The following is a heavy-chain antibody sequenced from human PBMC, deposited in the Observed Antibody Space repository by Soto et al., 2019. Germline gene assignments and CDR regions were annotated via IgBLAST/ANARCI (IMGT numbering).Heavy chain of an antibody. D-gene: IGHD5-18*01. CDR2: IIPIFGTA. Sequence: QVQLVQSGAEVKKPGSSVKVSCKASGGTFSSYAISWVRQAPGQGLEWMGGIIPIFGTANYAQKFQGRVTITADESTSTAYMELSSLRAEDTAVYYCARKGVVDTAMVNIHYYYYGMDVCGQGTTVAFSS. CDR1: GGTFSSYA. V-gene: IGHV1-69*01. J-gene: IGHJ6*02. CDR3: ARKGVVDTAMVNIHYYYYGMDV.